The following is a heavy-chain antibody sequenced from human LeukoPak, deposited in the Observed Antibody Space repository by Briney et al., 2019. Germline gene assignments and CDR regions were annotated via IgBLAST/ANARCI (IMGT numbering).Heavy chain of an antibody. CDR1: GGSISTYY. CDR3: ARDTFYSETGSFEDWFDP. D-gene: IGHD3-10*01. J-gene: IGHJ5*02. Sequence: PSETLSLTCTVSGGSISTYYWSWIRPPPGKGLEWIGHVHYSRNTNSNPSLKSRITMSVDTSKNQSSLKLGSVTAADTAVYFCARDTFYSETGSFEDWFDPWGQGTLVTVSS. V-gene: IGHV4-59*01. CDR2: VHYSRNT.